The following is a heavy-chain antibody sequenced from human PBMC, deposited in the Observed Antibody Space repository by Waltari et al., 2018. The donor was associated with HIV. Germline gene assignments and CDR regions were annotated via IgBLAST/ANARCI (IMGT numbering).Heavy chain of an antibody. CDR1: GFPFSTYS. V-gene: IGHV3-48*01. Sequence: EVHLVESGGGPVQPGGSLRLPCAASGFPFSTYSMNWVRQAPGKGLEWISYISSTSTTIFYADPVKCRFTISRDNAKNSLDLQMNNLRAEDTAVYYCARDITLTPGPDYWGQGTLVTVSS. CDR3: ARDITLTPGPDY. J-gene: IGHJ4*02. CDR2: ISSTSTTI. D-gene: IGHD3-16*01.